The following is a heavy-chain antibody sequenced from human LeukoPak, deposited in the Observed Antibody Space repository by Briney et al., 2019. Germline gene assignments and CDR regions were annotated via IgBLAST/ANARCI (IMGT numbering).Heavy chain of an antibody. CDR3: AKDGGLWVSAHWGDS. V-gene: IGHV3-23*01. D-gene: IGHD7-27*01. CDR2: TSASGAST. CDR1: GVTINNYA. J-gene: IGHJ4*02. Sequence: GGSLRLSCAVSGVTINNYAMSWVRQAAGQELEWVSATSASGASTYYADSVKGRSTISRDISKNTLYLQMNSLRDEDTALYYCAKDGGLWVSAHWGDSWGRGTLVTVSS.